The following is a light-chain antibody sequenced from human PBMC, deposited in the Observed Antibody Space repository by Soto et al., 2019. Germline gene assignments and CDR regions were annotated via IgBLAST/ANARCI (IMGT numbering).Light chain of an antibody. Sequence: DIQMTQSPSSLSASVGDRVTITCHASQDINNYLNWYQQKPGKAPKLLIYEPSNLETGVPSRFSGSGSGRSFTFTISSLQPEDIETYYCQQCDDVITFGGGTRIEIK. V-gene: IGKV1-33*01. CDR1: QDINNY. CDR2: EPS. CDR3: QQCDDVIT. J-gene: IGKJ4*01.